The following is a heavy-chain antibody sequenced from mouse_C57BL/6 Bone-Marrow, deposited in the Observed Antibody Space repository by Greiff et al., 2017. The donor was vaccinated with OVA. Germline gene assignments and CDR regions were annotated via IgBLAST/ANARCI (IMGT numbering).Heavy chain of an antibody. J-gene: IGHJ3*01. CDR2: IYPRSGNT. V-gene: IGHV1-81*01. CDR1: GYTFTSYG. Sequence: VQLQQSGAELARPGASVKLSCKASGYTFTSYGISWVKQRTVQGLEWIGEIYPRSGNTYYNEKFKGKATLTADKSSSTAYMELRSLTSEDSAVYFCAREGGYGNYGDWFAYWGQGTLVTVSA. D-gene: IGHD2-10*02. CDR3: AREGGYGNYGDWFAY.